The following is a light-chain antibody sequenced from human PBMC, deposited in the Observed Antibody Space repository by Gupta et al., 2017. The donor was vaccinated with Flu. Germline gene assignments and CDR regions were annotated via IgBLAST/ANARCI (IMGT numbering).Light chain of an antibody. CDR3: CSHTIDSPPYV. V-gene: IGLV2-14*01. J-gene: IGLJ1*01. Sequence: QAALTQPASVSGSPGHAIPISCTATSGAPFTYHYVSWYQQHPGKGPRLIIYEVSNRPSGVSYRFSVSKSGNTASLTISGLQAEDEADYYYCSHTIDSPPYVFGTGTKVTVL. CDR1: SGAPFTYHY. CDR2: EVS.